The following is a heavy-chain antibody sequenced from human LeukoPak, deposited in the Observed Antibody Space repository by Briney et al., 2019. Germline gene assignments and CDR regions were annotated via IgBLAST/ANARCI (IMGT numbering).Heavy chain of an antibody. J-gene: IGHJ3*02. Sequence: ASVKVSCKASGGTFSSYAISWVRQAPGQGLEWMGIINPSGGSTSYAQKLQGRVTMTTDTSTSTAYMELRSLRSDDTAVYYCARRRYGSYRDAFDIWGQGTMVTVSS. D-gene: IGHD1-26*01. CDR3: ARRRYGSYRDAFDI. CDR1: GGTFSSYA. V-gene: IGHV1-18*01. CDR2: INPSGGST.